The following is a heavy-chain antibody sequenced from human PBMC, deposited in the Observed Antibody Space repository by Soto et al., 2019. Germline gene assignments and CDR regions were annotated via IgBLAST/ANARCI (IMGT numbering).Heavy chain of an antibody. CDR2: IYYSGST. D-gene: IGHD3-9*01. CDR1: GGSVSRVSYY. V-gene: IGHV4-61*01. J-gene: IGHJ6*02. CDR3: ARGILTGYYRYYYYYGMDV. Sequence: SETLSLTCNVSGGSVSRVSYYWSWIRQPPGKGLEWIGYIYYSGSTNYNPSLKSRVTISVDTSKNQFSLKLSSVTAADTAVYYCARGILTGYYRYYYYYGMDVWGQGTTVTVSS.